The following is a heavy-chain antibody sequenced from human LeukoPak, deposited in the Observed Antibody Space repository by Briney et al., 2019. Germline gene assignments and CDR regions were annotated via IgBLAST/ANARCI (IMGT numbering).Heavy chain of an antibody. CDR2: IYYSGST. Sequence: SETLSLTCTVSAGSISSYYWSWIRQPPGKGLEWIGYIYYSGSTNHNPSLKSRVTISVDTSKNQFSLKLSSVTAAATAVYYCARTYGDSLSFDYWGQGTLSPSPQ. CDR1: AGSISSYY. CDR3: ARTYGDSLSFDY. D-gene: IGHD4-17*01. J-gene: IGHJ4*02. V-gene: IGHV4-59*01.